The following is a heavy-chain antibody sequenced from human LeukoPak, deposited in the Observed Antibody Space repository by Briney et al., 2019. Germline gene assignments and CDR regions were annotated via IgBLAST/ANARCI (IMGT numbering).Heavy chain of an antibody. CDR1: GFTFSNAW. CDR2: IKSKTDGGTT. V-gene: IGHV3-15*07. J-gene: IGHJ4*02. Sequence: GGSLRLSCAAPGFTFSNAWMNWVRQAPGKGLEWVGRIKSKTDGGTTDYAAPVKGRFTISRDDSKNTLYLQMNSLKTEDTAVYYCTTDYYYDSSGYYYIYYFDYWGQGTLVTVSS. CDR3: TTDYYYDSSGYYYIYYFDY. D-gene: IGHD3-22*01.